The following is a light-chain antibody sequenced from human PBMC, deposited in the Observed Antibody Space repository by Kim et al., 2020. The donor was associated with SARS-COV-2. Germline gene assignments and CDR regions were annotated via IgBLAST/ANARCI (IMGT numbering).Light chain of an antibody. J-gene: IGLJ3*02. CDR2: RNN. CDR1: SSNIGSNY. Sequence: GQRVTISCSGGSSNIGSNYVFWYLHLPGTAPKLLIYRNNQRPSGVPDRFSGSKSGTSASLAISGLRSEDEADYYCAAWDDSLSGPVFGGGTQLTVL. V-gene: IGLV1-47*01. CDR3: AAWDDSLSGPV.